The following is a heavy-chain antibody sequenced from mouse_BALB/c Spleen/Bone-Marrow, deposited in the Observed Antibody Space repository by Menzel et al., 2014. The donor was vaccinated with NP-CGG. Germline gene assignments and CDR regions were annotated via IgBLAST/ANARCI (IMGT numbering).Heavy chain of an antibody. CDR1: GYAFSSYW. V-gene: IGHV1-80*01. CDR3: ARSLYYGSSYPLYAMDY. Sequence: QVQLQQSGADLVRPGSSVKISCKASGYAFSSYWMNWVKQRPGQGLGWIGQIYPGDGDTNYIGKFKGKATLTADKSSSTAYMQLSSLTSEDSAVYFCARSLYYGSSYPLYAMDYWGQGTSVTVSS. CDR2: IYPGDGDT. J-gene: IGHJ4*01. D-gene: IGHD1-1*01.